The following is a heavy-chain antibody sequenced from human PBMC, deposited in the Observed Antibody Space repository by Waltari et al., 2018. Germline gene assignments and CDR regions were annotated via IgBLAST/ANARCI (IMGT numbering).Heavy chain of an antibody. CDR2: IYTSGST. J-gene: IGHJ1*01. V-gene: IGHV4-61*09. D-gene: IGHD4-17*01. CDR1: GGSISSGSYY. Sequence: QVQLQESGPGLVKPSQTLSLTCTVSGGSISSGSYYWSWIRQSAGKGLEWIGYIYTSGSTNYNPSLKSRVTISVDTSKNQFSLKLSSVTAADTAVYYCARSRYGDYFQHWGQGTLVTVSS. CDR3: ARSRYGDYFQH.